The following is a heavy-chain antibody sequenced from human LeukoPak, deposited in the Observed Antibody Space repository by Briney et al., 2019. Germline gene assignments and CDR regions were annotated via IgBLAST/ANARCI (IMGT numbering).Heavy chain of an antibody. J-gene: IGHJ4*02. D-gene: IGHD6-13*01. Sequence: PSETLSLTCAVYGGSFSGYYWSWIRQPPGKGLEWLGEINHSGSTNYNPSLKSRVTISVATSKNQFSLKLSSVTAADTAVYYCARDFSEQQLVYPGYFEYWGQGTLVTVSS. V-gene: IGHV4-34*01. CDR2: INHSGST. CDR1: GGSFSGYY. CDR3: ARDFSEQQLVYPGYFEY.